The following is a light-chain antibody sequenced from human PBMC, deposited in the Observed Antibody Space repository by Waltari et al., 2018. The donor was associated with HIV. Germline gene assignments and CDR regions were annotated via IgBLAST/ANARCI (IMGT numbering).Light chain of an antibody. CDR1: QSVYSNY. CDR3: QQFGSSAPWT. J-gene: IGKJ1*01. V-gene: IGKV3-20*01. Sequence: TLSLSPVERATLSCRASQSVYSNYVAWYQQRPGQSPRLLIYESSNRAAGVSDKFIGSGSGTDFTLTIGRLEPEDSGMYFCQQFGSSAPWTFGQGTKVEIK. CDR2: ESS.